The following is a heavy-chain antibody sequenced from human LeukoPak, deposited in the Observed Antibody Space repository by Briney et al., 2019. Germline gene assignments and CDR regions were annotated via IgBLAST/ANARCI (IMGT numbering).Heavy chain of an antibody. CDR2: ISYDGSNK. J-gene: IGHJ4*02. D-gene: IGHD3-22*01. Sequence: TGGSLRLSCAASGFTFSSYGMHWVRQAPGKGLEWVAVISYDGSNKYYADSVKGRFTISRDNSKNTLYLQMNSLRAEDTAVYYCARDNEVVITTYYFDYWGQGTLVTVSS. CDR3: ARDNEVVITTYYFDY. CDR1: GFTFSSYG. V-gene: IGHV3-30*03.